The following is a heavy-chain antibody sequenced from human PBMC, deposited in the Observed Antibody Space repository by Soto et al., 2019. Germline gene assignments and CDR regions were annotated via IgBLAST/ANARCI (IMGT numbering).Heavy chain of an antibody. Sequence: SLTCTVSAISRGSYYWTWLRQHPEMGLEWIGSISYSGSTYYNPSLKSRVTISVDTSNHQFSLTLRSVTAADTAVYYCARAPGRGLQLDYWGQGTQVTVSS. CDR3: ARAPGRGLQLDY. D-gene: IGHD3-10*01. CDR2: ISYSGST. CDR1: AISRGSYY. V-gene: IGHV4-31*03. J-gene: IGHJ4*02.